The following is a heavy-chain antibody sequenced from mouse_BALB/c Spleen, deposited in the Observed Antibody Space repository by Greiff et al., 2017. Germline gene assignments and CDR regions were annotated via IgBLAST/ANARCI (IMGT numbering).Heavy chain of an antibody. CDR2: ISYSGST. D-gene: IGHD3-2*02. J-gene: IGHJ2*01. V-gene: IGHV3-8*02. CDR3: ASRRGSQYYFDY. Sequence: EVKVEESGPSLVKPSQTLSLTCSVTGDSITSGYWNWIRKFPGNKLEYMGYISYSGSTYYNPSLKSRISITRDTSKNQYYLQLNSVTTEDTATYYCASRRGSQYYFDYWGQGTTLTVSS. CDR1: GDSITSGY.